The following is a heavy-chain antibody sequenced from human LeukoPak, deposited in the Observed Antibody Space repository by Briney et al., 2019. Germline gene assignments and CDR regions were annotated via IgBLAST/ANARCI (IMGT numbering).Heavy chain of an antibody. CDR3: ARTVDTAMANDAFDI. CDR2: IDPSDSYT. V-gene: IGHV5-10-1*01. J-gene: IGHJ3*02. Sequence: PGESLRISCKGSGYSFTSYWISWVRQMPGKGLEWMGRIDPSDSYTNYSPSFQGHVTISADKSISTAYLQWSSLKASDTAMYYCARTVDTAMANDAFDIWGQGTMVTVSS. CDR1: GYSFTSYW. D-gene: IGHD5-18*01.